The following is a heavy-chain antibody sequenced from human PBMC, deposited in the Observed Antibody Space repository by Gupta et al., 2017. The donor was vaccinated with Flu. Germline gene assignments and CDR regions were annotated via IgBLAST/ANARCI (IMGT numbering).Heavy chain of an antibody. J-gene: IGHJ4*02. V-gene: IGHV3-9*01. Sequence: AMNWVRQAPGKGLEWVSGISWKSGSIGYADSVKGRFTISRDNAKNSLYLQMNSLRAEDTALYYCAKDTTYYYGSGSFIFDYWGQGTLVTVSS. CDR1: A. D-gene: IGHD3-10*01. CDR2: ISWKSGSI. CDR3: AKDTTYYYGSGSFIFDY.